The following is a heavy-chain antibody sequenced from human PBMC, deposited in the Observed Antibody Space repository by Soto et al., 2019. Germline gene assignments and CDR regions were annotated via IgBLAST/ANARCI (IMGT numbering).Heavy chain of an antibody. CDR1: GFTFIIYG. J-gene: IGHJ6*02. Sequence: SVKVSCKASGFTFIIYGVTWVRQAPGQGLEWMGGIIPIFGTANYAQKFQGRVTITADESTSTAYMELSSLRSEDTAVYYCARVIVDTAMLNPYCYYYGMDVWGQGTTVTVSS. V-gene: IGHV1-69*13. CDR3: ARVIVDTAMLNPYCYYYGMDV. CDR2: IIPIFGTA. D-gene: IGHD5-18*01.